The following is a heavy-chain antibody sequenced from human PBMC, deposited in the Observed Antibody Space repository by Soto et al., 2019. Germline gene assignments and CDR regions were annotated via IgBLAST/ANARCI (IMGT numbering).Heavy chain of an antibody. CDR1: GGSISSYS. V-gene: IGHV4-59*01. D-gene: IGHD2-2*01. J-gene: IGHJ6*02. Sequence: QVQLQESGPGLVKPSETLSLTCTVSGGSISSYSWSWIRQPPGKGLEWIGDIFYTGSTNYNPSLKSRVTISVDTSENQFSLKLSSVTAADTAVYYCGALCSSTWCYGMDVWGQGTTVTVSS. CDR2: IFYTGST. CDR3: GALCSSTWCYGMDV.